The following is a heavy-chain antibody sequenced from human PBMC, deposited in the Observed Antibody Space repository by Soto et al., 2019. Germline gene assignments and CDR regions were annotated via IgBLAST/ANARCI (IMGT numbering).Heavy chain of an antibody. CDR1: GYTFTSYG. D-gene: IGHD3-3*01. V-gene: IGHV1-18*01. CDR2: ISAYNGNT. CDR3: ARDYRGYDFWSGYYTQFDP. J-gene: IGHJ5*02. Sequence: QVQLVQSGAEVKKPGASVKVSCKASGYTFTSYGISWVRQAPGQGLEWMGWISAYNGNTNYAQKLQGRVTMTIDTSTSTAYMELRSLRSDDTAVYYCARDYRGYDFWSGYYTQFDPWGQGTLVTVSS.